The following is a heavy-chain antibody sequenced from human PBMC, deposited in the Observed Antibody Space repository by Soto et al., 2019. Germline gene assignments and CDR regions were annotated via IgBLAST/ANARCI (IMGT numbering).Heavy chain of an antibody. D-gene: IGHD1-1*01. V-gene: IGHV1-69*12. CDR1: GGTFSAYL. J-gene: IGHJ4*02. CDR3: ARGYNWGPYFDY. Sequence: QVQLVQSGTEVKKPGSSVKVSCKASGGTFSAYLITWVRQAPGQGLEWMGGIIPAFGTAYYSQKFQDRLTXXAXESTTIAYMELSSLRSEDTAVYYCARGYNWGPYFDYWGQGTLVTVSS. CDR2: IIPAFGTA.